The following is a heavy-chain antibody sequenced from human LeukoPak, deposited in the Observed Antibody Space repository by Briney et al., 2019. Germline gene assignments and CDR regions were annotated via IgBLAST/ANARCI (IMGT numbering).Heavy chain of an antibody. Sequence: AAVKVSCKASGYTFTGYYIHWVRQAPGQGLEWMGWIYPYSADTNYAQNFQGRVTMTRDTSISTAYMELSSLKSDDTAVYYCARDRNSGQSLDIWGQGTMLTVST. V-gene: IGHV1-2*02. CDR3: ARDRNSGQSLDI. J-gene: IGHJ3*02. D-gene: IGHD6-25*01. CDR1: GYTFTGYY. CDR2: IYPYSADT.